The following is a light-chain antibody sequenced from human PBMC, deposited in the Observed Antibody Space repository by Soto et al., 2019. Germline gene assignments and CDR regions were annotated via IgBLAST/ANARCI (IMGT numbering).Light chain of an antibody. CDR1: QSISSW. J-gene: IGKJ1*01. CDR3: QQYNNYPWT. Sequence: DIQMTQSPSTLSASVGDRVTITCRASQSISSWLAWYQQKPGKAPKLLIYKASSLESGVPSRFSGRGSGTEFSLTISRLQPDDFATYYCQQYNNYPWTFGQGTTVEIK. CDR2: KAS. V-gene: IGKV1-5*03.